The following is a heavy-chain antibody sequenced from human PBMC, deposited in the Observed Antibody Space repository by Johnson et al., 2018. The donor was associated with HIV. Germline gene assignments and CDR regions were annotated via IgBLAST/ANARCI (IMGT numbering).Heavy chain of an antibody. Sequence: VQLVESGGVLVKPGGSLRLSCAVSGFSFSDYYMSWIRQAPGKGLEWVANIKQDGSEKYYVDYVKGRFTISRDNAKNSLYLQMNSLRAEETAVYYCARPRRLFEGHDAFDIWGQGTMVTVSS. CDR3: ARPRRLFEGHDAFDI. J-gene: IGHJ3*02. V-gene: IGHV3-7*01. CDR2: IKQDGSEK. CDR1: GFSFSDYY. D-gene: IGHD2-21*01.